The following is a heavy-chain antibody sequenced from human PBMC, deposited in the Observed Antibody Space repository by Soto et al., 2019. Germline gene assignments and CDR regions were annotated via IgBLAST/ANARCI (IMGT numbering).Heavy chain of an antibody. D-gene: IGHD2-8*01. J-gene: IGHJ4*02. V-gene: IGHV3-33*01. CDR1: GFTFSSYG. CDR3: ARTEFGRAGYCTNGVCYTDSEWWY. Sequence: QVQLVESGGGVVQPGRSLRLSCAASGFTFSSYGMHWVRQAPGKGLEWVAVIWYDGSNKYYADSVKGRFTISRDNSKNTLYLQMNNLRAEDTAVYYCARTEFGRAGYCTNGVCYTDSEWWYWGQGTLVTVSS. CDR2: IWYDGSNK.